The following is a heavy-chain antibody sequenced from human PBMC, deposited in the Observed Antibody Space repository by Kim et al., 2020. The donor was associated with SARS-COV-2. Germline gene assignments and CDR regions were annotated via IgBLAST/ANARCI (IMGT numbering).Heavy chain of an antibody. CDR3: ARQVSRKGLLWFGAGNWFDP. D-gene: IGHD3-10*01. V-gene: IGHV4-59*08. J-gene: IGHJ5*02. CDR1: GGSISSYY. CDR2: IYYSGST. Sequence: SETLSLTCTVSGGSISSYYWSWIRQPPGKGLEWIGYIYYSGSTNYNPSLKSRVTISVDTSKNQFSLKLSSVTAADTAVYYCARQVSRKGLLWFGAGNWFDPWGQGTLVTVSS.